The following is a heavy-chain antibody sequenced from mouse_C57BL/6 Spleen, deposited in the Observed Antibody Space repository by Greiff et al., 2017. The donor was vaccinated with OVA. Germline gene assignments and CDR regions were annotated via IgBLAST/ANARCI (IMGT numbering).Heavy chain of an antibody. J-gene: IGHJ1*03. CDR3: ARTGDYGSSYEYFDV. CDR1: GYTFTNYW. CDR2: IYPGGGYT. D-gene: IGHD1-1*01. Sequence: VQLQQSGAELVRPGTSVKMSCKASGYTFTNYWIGWAKQRPGHGLEWIGDIYPGGGYTNYNEKFKGKATLTADKSSSAAYMQFSSLTSEDSVIYYCARTGDYGSSYEYFDVWGTGTTVTVSS. V-gene: IGHV1-63*01.